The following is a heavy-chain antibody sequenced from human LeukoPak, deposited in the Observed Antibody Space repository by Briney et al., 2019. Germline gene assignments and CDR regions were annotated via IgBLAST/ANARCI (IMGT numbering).Heavy chain of an antibody. CDR3: ASRKLGNDY. V-gene: IGHV4-61*02. Sequence: PSETLSLTCTVSGGSISSGSYYWSWIRQPAGTGLEWIGRIYTSGSTSYSPSLKSRVTISADTSQNQFSLKLSSVTAADTAVYYCASRKLGNDYWGQGTLVTVSS. D-gene: IGHD7-27*01. J-gene: IGHJ4*02. CDR2: IYTSGST. CDR1: GGSISSGSYY.